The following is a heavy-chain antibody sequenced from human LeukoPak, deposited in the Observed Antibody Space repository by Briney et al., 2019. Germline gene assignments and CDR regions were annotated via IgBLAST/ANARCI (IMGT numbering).Heavy chain of an antibody. D-gene: IGHD3-22*01. Sequence: SETLSLLCTVSGGSISSYYWSWVREPPGGALEGIGYISFRGNTNYNPSLKSRVTISVDTSKNQFSLKLSSVTAADTAIYYCAREGNYLDSSGNFDYWGQGTLVTVSS. J-gene: IGHJ4*02. V-gene: IGHV4-59*01. CDR1: GGSISSYY. CDR3: AREGNYLDSSGNFDY. CDR2: ISFRGNT.